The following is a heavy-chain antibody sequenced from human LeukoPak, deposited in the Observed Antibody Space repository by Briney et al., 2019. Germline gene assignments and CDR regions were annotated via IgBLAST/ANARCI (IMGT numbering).Heavy chain of an antibody. CDR3: ARDLRGNDYVWGSYRYIDY. D-gene: IGHD3-16*02. V-gene: IGHV3-48*03. CDR1: GFTFSSYE. J-gene: IGHJ4*02. CDR2: ISSSGSTI. Sequence: GGSLRLSCAASGFTFSSYEMNWVRPAPGKGLEWVSYISSSGSTIYYADSVKGRFTISRNNAKNSLYLQMNSLRAEDTAVYYCARDLRGNDYVWGSYRYIDYWGQGTLVTVSS.